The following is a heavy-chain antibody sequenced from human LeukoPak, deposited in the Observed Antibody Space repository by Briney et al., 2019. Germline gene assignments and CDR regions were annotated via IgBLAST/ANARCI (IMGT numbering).Heavy chain of an antibody. V-gene: IGHV3-74*01. Sequence: GGSLRLSCAASGFTFSSYWMHWVRQAPGKGLVWVSRINSDGSSTSYADSVKGRFTISRDNAKNSLYLQMNSLRAEDTAVYYCARAVSSGYYYGAYFDYWGQGTLVTVSS. CDR3: ARAVSSGYYYGAYFDY. CDR1: GFTFSSYW. CDR2: INSDGSST. J-gene: IGHJ4*02. D-gene: IGHD3-22*01.